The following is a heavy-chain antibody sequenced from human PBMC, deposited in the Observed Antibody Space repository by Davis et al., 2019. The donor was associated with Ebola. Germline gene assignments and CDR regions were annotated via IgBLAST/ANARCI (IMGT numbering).Heavy chain of an antibody. J-gene: IGHJ4*02. CDR2: VYYSGST. V-gene: IGHV4-30-4*01. CDR1: GGSISSGDYY. CDR3: ARRGCSGGSCLHDY. D-gene: IGHD2-15*01. Sequence: SETLSLTCTVSGGSISSGDYYWSWIRQPPGKGLEWIGHVYYSGSTNYNPSLKSRVTISVDTSKNQFSLKLSSVTAADTAVYYCARRGCSGGSCLHDYWGQGTLVTVSS.